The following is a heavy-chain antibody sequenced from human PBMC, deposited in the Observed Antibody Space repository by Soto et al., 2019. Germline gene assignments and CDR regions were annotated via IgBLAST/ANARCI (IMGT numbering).Heavy chain of an antibody. Sequence: QVQLVESGGGVVQPGRSLRLSCAASGFTFSSYAMHWVRQAPVKGLQLVAVISYDGSNKYYADSVKGRFTISRDNSKNTLYLRMNSLRAEDTAVYYCARDLGAYSSRGRYYYGMDVCGQGTTVTVSS. V-gene: IGHV3-30-3*01. CDR1: GFTFSSYA. D-gene: IGHD6-13*01. CDR2: ISYDGSNK. J-gene: IGHJ6*02. CDR3: ARDLGAYSSRGRYYYGMDV.